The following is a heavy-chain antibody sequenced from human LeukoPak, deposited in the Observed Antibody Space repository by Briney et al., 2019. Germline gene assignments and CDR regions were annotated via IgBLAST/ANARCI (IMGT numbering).Heavy chain of an antibody. CDR3: ARGGGQWRRNYNWFDP. CDR1: GYTFTGYY. D-gene: IGHD6-19*01. CDR2: INPNSGGT. V-gene: IGHV1-2*02. Sequence: ASVKVSCKASGYTFTGYYMHWVRQAPGQGLEWMGWINPNSGGTNYAQKFQGRVTMTRDTSISTAYMELSRLRSDDTAVYYCARGGGQWRRNYNWFDPWGQGTLVTVSS. J-gene: IGHJ5*02.